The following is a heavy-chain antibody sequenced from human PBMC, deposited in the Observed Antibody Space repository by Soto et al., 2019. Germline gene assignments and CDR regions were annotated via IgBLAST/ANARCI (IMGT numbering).Heavy chain of an antibody. J-gene: IGHJ4*02. Sequence: SVNVSCKACRGTFISYAISWVRQAPRQGLEWMGGIIPIFGTANYAQKFQGRVTITADDSKNSLYLQMISLRAEDTVVYYCAREWTGYFAPFDYWGQGTLVTVSS. V-gene: IGHV1-69*13. CDR2: IIPIFGTA. D-gene: IGHD5-18*01. CDR3: AREWTGYFAPFDY. CDR1: RGTFISYA.